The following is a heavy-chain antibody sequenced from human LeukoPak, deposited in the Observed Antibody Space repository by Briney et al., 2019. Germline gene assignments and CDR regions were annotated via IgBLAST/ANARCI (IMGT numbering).Heavy chain of an antibody. CDR1: SGSISSSSHY. Sequence: ASETLSLTCSVSSGSISSSSHYWDWIRQPPGEGLEWIGSIYYSGSTYYNPSLKSRVTISLDTSKNQFSLKLISVTAADTAVYYCAREDTGGLDYWGQGILVTVSS. D-gene: IGHD2-8*02. V-gene: IGHV4-39*07. CDR3: AREDTGGLDY. CDR2: IYYSGST. J-gene: IGHJ4*02.